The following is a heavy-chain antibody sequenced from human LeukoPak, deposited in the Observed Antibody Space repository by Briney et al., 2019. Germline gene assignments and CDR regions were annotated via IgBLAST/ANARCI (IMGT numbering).Heavy chain of an antibody. CDR1: GFTFSSYG. V-gene: IGHV3-23*01. D-gene: IGHD3-10*01. J-gene: IGHJ4*02. Sequence: GGSLRLSCAASGFTFSSYGMHWVRQAPGKGLEWVSAISGSGGSTYYADSVKGRFTISRDNSKNTLYLQMNSLRAEDTAVYYCAKVVTMVRGVIDYWGQGTLVTVSS. CDR2: ISGSGGST. CDR3: AKVVTMVRGVIDY.